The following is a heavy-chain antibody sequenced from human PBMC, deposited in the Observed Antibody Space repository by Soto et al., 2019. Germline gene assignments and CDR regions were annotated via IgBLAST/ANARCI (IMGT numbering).Heavy chain of an antibody. CDR2: ISNSDGSI. V-gene: IGHV3-11*01. Sequence: QVQLVESGGGLVRPGGSLRLSCAASGFTFSDYYMSWIRQAPGKGLEWISYISNSDGSIYYADSVKGRFTISRDNANNLLYLQMNSLRAEDTAIYYCARGHYGLDVWGQGTTVTVSS. J-gene: IGHJ6*02. CDR1: GFTFSDYY. CDR3: ARGHYGLDV.